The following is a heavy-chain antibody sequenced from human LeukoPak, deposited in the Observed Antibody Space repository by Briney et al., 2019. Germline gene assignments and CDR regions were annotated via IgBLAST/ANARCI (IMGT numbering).Heavy chain of an antibody. CDR2: FDPEDGET. D-gene: IGHD6-13*01. CDR1: GYTLTELS. V-gene: IGHV1-24*01. CDR3: ATQTGYSSSWYARRYYYYGMDV. J-gene: IGHJ6*02. Sequence: ASVKVSCTVSGYTLTELSMHWVRQAPGKGLEWMGGFDPEDGETIYAQKFQGRVTMTEDTSTDTAYMELSSLRSEDTAVYYCATQTGYSSSWYARRYYYYGMDVWGQGTTVTVSS.